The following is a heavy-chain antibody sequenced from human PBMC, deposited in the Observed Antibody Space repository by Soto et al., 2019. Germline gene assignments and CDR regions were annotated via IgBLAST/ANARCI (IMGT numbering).Heavy chain of an antibody. CDR1: GFTFSSYA. D-gene: IGHD4-17*01. Sequence: EVQLLESGGGLVQPGGSLRLSCAASGFTFSSYAMSWVRQAPGKGLEWVSAISGSGGSTYYAESVKGRFTISRDNSKNTRYLQMNSLRAEDTAVYYCAKGDRGLRKTHKGWFDPWGQGTLVTVSS. V-gene: IGHV3-23*01. CDR3: AKGDRGLRKTHKGWFDP. J-gene: IGHJ5*02. CDR2: ISGSGGST.